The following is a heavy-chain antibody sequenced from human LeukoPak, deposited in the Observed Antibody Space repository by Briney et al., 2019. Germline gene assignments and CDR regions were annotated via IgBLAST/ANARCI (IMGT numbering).Heavy chain of an antibody. CDR2: IYYSGST. CDR3: ARAARAAVAGTELFDP. Sequence: PSETLSLTCTVSGGSISSYYWSWIRQPPGKGLEWIGYIYYSGSTNYNPSLKSRVTISVDTSKNQFSLKLSSVTAADTAVYYCARAARAAVAGTELFDPWGQGTLVTVSS. J-gene: IGHJ5*02. D-gene: IGHD6-19*01. CDR1: GGSISSYY. V-gene: IGHV4-59*01.